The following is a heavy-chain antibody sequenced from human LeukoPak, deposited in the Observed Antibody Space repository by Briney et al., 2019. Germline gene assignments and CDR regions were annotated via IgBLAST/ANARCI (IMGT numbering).Heavy chain of an antibody. J-gene: IGHJ4*02. V-gene: IGHV3-21*01. CDR3: ARRVTTFLS. D-gene: IGHD4-17*01. CDR1: GFDLSPYT. CDR2: ISSTGTYM. Sequence: GGSLRLSCSASGFDLSPYTMNWVRQAPGKGLEWVASISSTGTYMYYGDSLKGRFTISRDNAKNTLYLQLDSLRAKDTATYYCARRVTTFLSWGQGTLVIVSS.